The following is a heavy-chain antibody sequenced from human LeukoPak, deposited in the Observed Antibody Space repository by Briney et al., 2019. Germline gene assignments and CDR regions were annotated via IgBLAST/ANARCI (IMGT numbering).Heavy chain of an antibody. D-gene: IGHD6-13*01. CDR3: AQNLVAAAGDH. V-gene: IGHV3-7*01. CDR1: GFTFSSNA. Sequence: GGSLRLSCAASGFTFSSNAMSWVRQAPGKGLEWVANIKPDGSVGYYVDSVRGRFIISRDNAGNSLYLQMNSLRVEDTAVYYCAQNLVAAAGDHWGQGTLLIVSS. CDR2: IKPDGSVG. J-gene: IGHJ1*01.